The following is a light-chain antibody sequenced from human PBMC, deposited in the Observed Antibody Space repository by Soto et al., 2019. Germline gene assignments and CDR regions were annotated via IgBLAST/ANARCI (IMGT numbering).Light chain of an antibody. V-gene: IGLV1-40*01. CDR1: GSNIGAGYD. J-gene: IGLJ1*01. Sequence: QSVLTQPPSVSGSPGQRVTISCTWSGSNIGAGYDVHWYQHRPGTAPKLLVFGDSHRPSGVPDRFSGSKSGTSASLAITGLQAEDEGDYYCQSYDSTLDARYVFGTGTKVTVL. CDR2: GDS. CDR3: QSYDSTLDARYV.